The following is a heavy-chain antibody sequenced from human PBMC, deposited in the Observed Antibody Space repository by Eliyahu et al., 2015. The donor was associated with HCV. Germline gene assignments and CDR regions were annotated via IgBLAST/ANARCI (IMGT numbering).Heavy chain of an antibody. Sequence: EVQLVESGGGLVKPGGSLRLSCAASGFXFXNXWMSWVRXAPGKGLGWVGRIKSKTDGGTTDYAAPVKGRFTISRDDSKNTLYLQMNSLKTEDTAVYYCTTVSGYCSGGSCYSFGSRYYYGMDVWGQGTTVTVSS. CDR3: TTVSGYCSGGSCYSFGSRYYYGMDV. V-gene: IGHV3-15*01. CDR1: GFXFXNXW. D-gene: IGHD2-15*01. CDR2: IKSKTDGGTT. J-gene: IGHJ6*02.